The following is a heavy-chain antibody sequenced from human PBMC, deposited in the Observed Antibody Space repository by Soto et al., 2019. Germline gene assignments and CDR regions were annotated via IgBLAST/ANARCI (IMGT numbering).Heavy chain of an antibody. Sequence: ASVKVSCKASGGTFSSYAISWLRQAPGQGLEWMGGIIPIFGTANYAQKFQGRVTITADESTSTAYMELSSLRSEDTVVYYCALSPMVRGVITGWWFDPWGQGTLVTVSS. V-gene: IGHV1-69*13. D-gene: IGHD3-10*01. CDR1: GGTFSSYA. CDR3: ALSPMVRGVITGWWFDP. CDR2: IIPIFGTA. J-gene: IGHJ5*02.